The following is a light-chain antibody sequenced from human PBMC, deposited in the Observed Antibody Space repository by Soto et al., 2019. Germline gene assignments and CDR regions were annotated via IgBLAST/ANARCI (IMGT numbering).Light chain of an antibody. CDR2: EVS. CDR1: TSDVGGYNS. CDR3: SSYTTNSPLNV. J-gene: IGLJ1*01. Sequence: QSALTQPASVSGSPGQSITISCTGTTSDVGGYNSVSWYQQHPGKAPTLIIYEVSDRPSGISNRFSGSKSGNTASLTISGLQAEDEADYYCSSYTTNSPLNVFXSGTKVTVL. V-gene: IGLV2-14*01.